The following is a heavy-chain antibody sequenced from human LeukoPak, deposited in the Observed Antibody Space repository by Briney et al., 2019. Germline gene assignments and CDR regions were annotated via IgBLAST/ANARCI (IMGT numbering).Heavy chain of an antibody. Sequence: GGSLRLSCAASGFTFTSYAMHWVRQAPGKGLEWVAFIRYDGSNKYYADSVKGRFTISRDNSKNTLYLQMGSLRAEDMAVYYCARRYIGAFDIWGQGTMVTVSS. D-gene: IGHD1-14*01. J-gene: IGHJ3*02. CDR1: GFTFTSYA. V-gene: IGHV3-30*14. CDR2: IRYDGSNK. CDR3: ARRYIGAFDI.